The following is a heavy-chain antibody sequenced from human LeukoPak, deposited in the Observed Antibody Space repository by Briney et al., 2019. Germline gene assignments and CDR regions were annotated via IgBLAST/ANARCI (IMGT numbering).Heavy chain of an antibody. CDR3: ARATREWLSNFNWFDP. V-gene: IGHV4-31*03. CDR1: GGSISSGGYY. J-gene: IGHJ5*02. CDR2: IYYSGST. Sequence: SETLSLTCTVSGGSISSGGYYWSWIRQHPGKGLEWIGYIYYSGSTYYNPSLKSRVTISVDTSKNQFSLKLSSVTAADTAVYYCARATREWLSNFNWFDPWGQGTLVTVSS. D-gene: IGHD3-3*01.